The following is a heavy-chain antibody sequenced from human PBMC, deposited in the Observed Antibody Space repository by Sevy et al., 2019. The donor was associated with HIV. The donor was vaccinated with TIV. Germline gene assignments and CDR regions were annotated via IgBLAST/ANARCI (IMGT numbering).Heavy chain of an antibody. Sequence: APVKVSCKSSGYTFTGYYMHWVRQAPGQGLEWMGWINANNGGTNYAQRFQGRVTMTRDTSITTAYMELSRLTSDDTAVYYCSRQDSSASDIWGQGTAVTVSS. CDR3: SRQDSSASDI. CDR2: INANNGGT. D-gene: IGHD2-15*01. CDR1: GYTFTGYY. V-gene: IGHV1-2*02. J-gene: IGHJ3*02.